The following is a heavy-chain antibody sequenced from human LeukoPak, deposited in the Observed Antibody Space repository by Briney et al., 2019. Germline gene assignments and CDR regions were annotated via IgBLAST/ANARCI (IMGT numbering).Heavy chain of an antibody. CDR3: AELGITMIGGV. J-gene: IGHJ6*04. CDR1: GFTFSNYW. CDR2: IKQDGSEK. V-gene: IGHV3-7*01. D-gene: IGHD3-10*02. Sequence: GGSLRLSCAASGFTFSNYWMSWVRQAPGKGLEWVANIKQDGSEKYYVDSVKGRFTISRDIAKNSLYLQMNSLRAEDTAIYYCAELGITMIGGVWGKGTTVTISS.